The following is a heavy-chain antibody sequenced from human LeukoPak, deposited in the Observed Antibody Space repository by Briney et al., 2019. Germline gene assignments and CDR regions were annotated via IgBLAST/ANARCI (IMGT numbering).Heavy chain of an antibody. Sequence: PSETLSLTCTVSGGSISSSSYYWGWIRQPPGKGLEWIGSIYYSGSTYYNPSLKSRVTISVDTSKNQFSLELSSVTAADTAVYYCARRYYDSSGPRFDYWGQGTLVTVSS. V-gene: IGHV4-39*01. CDR2: IYYSGST. CDR3: ARRYYDSSGPRFDY. J-gene: IGHJ4*02. CDR1: GGSISSSSYY. D-gene: IGHD3-22*01.